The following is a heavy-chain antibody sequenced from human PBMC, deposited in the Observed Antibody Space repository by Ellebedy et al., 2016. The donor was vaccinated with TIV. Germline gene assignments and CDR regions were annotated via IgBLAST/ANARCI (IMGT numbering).Heavy chain of an antibody. CDR3: ARATSGFDF. J-gene: IGHJ4*02. D-gene: IGHD3-10*01. CDR1: GFTLTNYD. CDR2: IGTAGDT. V-gene: IGHV3-13*01. Sequence: GESLKISCAASGFTLTNYDMHWVRQATGKGLEWVSAIGTAGDTYYAVSVKGRFPTSRENAKNSLYLQMNSLRAGDTAEYYCARATSGFDFWGQGALVTVSS.